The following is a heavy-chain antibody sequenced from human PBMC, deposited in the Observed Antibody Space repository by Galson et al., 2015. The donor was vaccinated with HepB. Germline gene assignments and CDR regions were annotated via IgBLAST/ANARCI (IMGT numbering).Heavy chain of an antibody. CDR3: ASSVGVLV. Sequence: SLRLSCAASGFTFSDYAMHWVRQAPGKGLEWVAIISYDGSNKYYPDSVKGRFTISRDNSRNTLYLQMNNLRAEDTAVYYCASSVGVLVWGQGTLVTVSS. V-gene: IGHV3-30-3*01. CDR2: ISYDGSNK. J-gene: IGHJ4*02. D-gene: IGHD2-8*01. CDR1: GFTFSDYA.